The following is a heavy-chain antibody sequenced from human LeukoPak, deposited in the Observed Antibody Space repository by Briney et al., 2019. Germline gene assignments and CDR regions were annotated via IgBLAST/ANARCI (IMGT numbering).Heavy chain of an antibody. Sequence: GESLKISCKGSGYSFTNYWIGWVRQMPGKGLEWMGIIYPGDSDTRYSPSFQGQVTISADKSISTAYLQWSSLKASDTAMYYCARLHYYGSGYASRHWYFDLWGRGTLVTVSS. J-gene: IGHJ2*01. CDR3: ARLHYYGSGYASRHWYFDL. CDR1: GYSFTNYW. CDR2: IYPGDSDT. V-gene: IGHV5-51*01. D-gene: IGHD3-10*01.